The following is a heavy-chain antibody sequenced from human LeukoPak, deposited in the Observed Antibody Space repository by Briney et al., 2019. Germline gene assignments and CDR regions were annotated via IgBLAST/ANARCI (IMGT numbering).Heavy chain of an antibody. Sequence: PGGSLTLSCAASGFTVSNNYMSWVRQAPGKGLEWVSVVYSGGSTYYPDSVKGRFTISRDNSKNTLYLQMNSLRAEDTAVYYCARDSRQDYYDSSGYLWFAFDIWGQGTMVSVSS. J-gene: IGHJ3*02. CDR3: ARDSRQDYYDSSGYLWFAFDI. CDR2: VYSGGST. V-gene: IGHV3-53*01. D-gene: IGHD3-22*01. CDR1: GFTVSNNY.